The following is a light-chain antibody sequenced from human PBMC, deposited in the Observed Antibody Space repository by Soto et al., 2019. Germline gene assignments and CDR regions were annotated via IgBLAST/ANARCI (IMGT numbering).Light chain of an antibody. V-gene: IGLV2-14*01. CDR1: SSDVGGYNY. J-gene: IGLJ1*01. CDR3: SSYTSSSTLGV. Sequence: QSALTQPASVSGSPGQSITTSCTGTSSDVGGYNYVSWYQQHPGKAPKLMIYEVSNRPSGVSNRFSGSKSGNTASLTISGLQAEDEADYYCSSYTSSSTLGVFGTGT. CDR2: EVS.